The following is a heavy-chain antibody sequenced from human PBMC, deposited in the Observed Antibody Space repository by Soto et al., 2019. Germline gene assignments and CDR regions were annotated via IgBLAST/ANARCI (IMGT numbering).Heavy chain of an antibody. CDR2: ISGYNGNT. J-gene: IGHJ5*02. V-gene: IGHV1-18*01. CDR1: GYTFSNYG. CDR3: AGKSSCSSWFDP. Sequence: SVKVSCKASGYTFSNYGISRVRQAPGQGLEWMGWISGYNGNTNYAQNFQGRVTMTADPSTRTAYMDPRSLISDDTAVYFCAGKSSCSSWFDPWGQGTLVTVSS. D-gene: IGHD6-6*01.